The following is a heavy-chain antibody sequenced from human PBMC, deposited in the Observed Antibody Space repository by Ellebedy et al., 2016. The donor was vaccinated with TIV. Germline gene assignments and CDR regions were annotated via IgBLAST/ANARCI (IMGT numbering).Heavy chain of an antibody. CDR3: TVGLFDP. D-gene: IGHD3-10*01. Sequence: AASVKVSCKASGYTFTDYDINWVRQATGQGLEYLGWMKPGSGNTGYAQKFEGRVTMTRNTSTSTAYMELSSLRSDDTAVYYCTVGLFDPWGQGTLVTVSS. J-gene: IGHJ5*02. CDR1: GYTFTDYD. CDR2: MKPGSGNT. V-gene: IGHV1-8*01.